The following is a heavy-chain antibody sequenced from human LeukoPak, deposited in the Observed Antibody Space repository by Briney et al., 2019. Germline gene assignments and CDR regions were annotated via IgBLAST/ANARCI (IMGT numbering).Heavy chain of an antibody. J-gene: IGHJ4*02. CDR2: INHSGST. CDR3: ARDIVVPAATLDY. D-gene: IGHD2-2*01. Sequence: GSLRLSCAASGFTLSDYYMSWIRQPPGKGLEWIGEINHSGSTNYNPSLKSRVTISVDTSKNQFSLKLSSVTAADTAVYYCARDIVVPAATLDYWGQGTLVTVSS. CDR1: GFTLSDYY. V-gene: IGHV4-34*01.